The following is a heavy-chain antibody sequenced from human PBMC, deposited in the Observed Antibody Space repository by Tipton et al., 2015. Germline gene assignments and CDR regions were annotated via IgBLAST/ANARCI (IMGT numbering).Heavy chain of an antibody. J-gene: IGHJ3*02. V-gene: IGHV4-59*08. CDR3: ARQSGESSGWPSAFDI. Sequence: GLVKPSETLSLTCTVSGGSISSYYWSWIRQSPGKGLEWIGYISYSGTTNYNPSLKSRVTISVDTSKNQFFLKLSSVTAADTAVYYCARQSGESSGWPSAFDIWGQGTMVTVSS. CDR1: GGSISSYY. D-gene: IGHD6-19*01. CDR2: ISYSGTT.